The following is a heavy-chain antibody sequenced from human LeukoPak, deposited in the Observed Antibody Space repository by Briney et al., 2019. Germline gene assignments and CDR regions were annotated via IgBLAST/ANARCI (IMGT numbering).Heavy chain of an antibody. D-gene: IGHD2-8*01. CDR1: GYTFTGYY. CDR2: INPNSGGT. V-gene: IGHV1-2*02. Sequence: ASVKVSCKASGYTFTGYYMHWVRQAPGQGLEWMGWINPNSGGTNYAQKFQGRVTMTRDTSISTAYMELSRLRSDDTAVYYCARGATIVLMVYAVHYYYYMDVWGKGTTVTVSS. J-gene: IGHJ6*03. CDR3: ARGATIVLMVYAVHYYYYMDV.